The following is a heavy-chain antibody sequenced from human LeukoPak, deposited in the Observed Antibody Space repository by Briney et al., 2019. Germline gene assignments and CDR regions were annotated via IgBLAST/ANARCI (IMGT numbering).Heavy chain of an antibody. V-gene: IGHV3-30*02. CDR2: IWYDGSNK. D-gene: IGHD3-10*01. Sequence: GGSLRLCCAASGFTFSSYGMHWVRQAPGKGLEWVAVIWYDGSNKYYTDSVKGRFTISRDNSKNTLYLQMNSLRAEDTAVYYCARADRDGQFGMVRGVIDYWGQGTLVTVSS. CDR3: ARADRDGQFGMVRGVIDY. CDR1: GFTFSSYG. J-gene: IGHJ4*02.